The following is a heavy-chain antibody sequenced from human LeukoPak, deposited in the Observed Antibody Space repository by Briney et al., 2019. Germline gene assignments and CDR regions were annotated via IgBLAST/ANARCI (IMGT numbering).Heavy chain of an antibody. D-gene: IGHD4-17*01. CDR2: IRSKAYGGTT. V-gene: IGHV3-49*04. CDR3: TRLDGVAAFDI. CDR1: GFTFGDYA. Sequence: GRSLRLSCTASGFTFGDYAMSWVRQAPGKGLEWVGFIRSKAYGGTTEYAASVNGRFTISRDDSKSIAYLQMNSLKTEDTAVYYCTRLDGVAAFDIWGQGTMVTVSS. J-gene: IGHJ3*02.